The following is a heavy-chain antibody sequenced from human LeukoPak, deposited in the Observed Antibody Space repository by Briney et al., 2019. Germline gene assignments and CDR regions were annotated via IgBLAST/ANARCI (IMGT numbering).Heavy chain of an antibody. CDR3: AKSKEVYDYVWGSYRQYYYYYGMDV. Sequence: PGRSLRLSCAASGFTFSSYGMHWVRQAPGKGLEWVAVISYDGSNKYYADSVKGRFTISRDNSKNTLYLQMNSLRAEDTAVYYCAKSKEVYDYVWGSYRQYYYYYGMDVWGQGTTVTVSS. CDR1: GFTFSSYG. V-gene: IGHV3-30*18. D-gene: IGHD3-16*02. CDR2: ISYDGSNK. J-gene: IGHJ6*02.